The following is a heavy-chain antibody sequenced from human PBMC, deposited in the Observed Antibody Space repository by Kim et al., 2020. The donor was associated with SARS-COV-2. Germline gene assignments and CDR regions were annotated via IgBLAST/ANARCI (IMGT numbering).Heavy chain of an antibody. CDR3: SRASRDGYNTAEYFQH. V-gene: IGHV1-69*04. D-gene: IGHD5-12*01. J-gene: IGHJ1*01. CDR2: IIPILGIA. CDR1: GGTFSSYA. Sequence: SVKVSCKASGGTFSSYAISWVRQAPGQGLEWMGRIIPILGIANYAQKFQGRVTITADKSTSTAYMELSSLRSENTAGYYCSRASRDGYNTAEYFQHWGQGTLVTVSS.